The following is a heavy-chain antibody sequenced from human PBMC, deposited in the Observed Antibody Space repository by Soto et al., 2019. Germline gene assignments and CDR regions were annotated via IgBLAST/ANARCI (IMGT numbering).Heavy chain of an antibody. CDR1: GYTFTSYG. Sequence: QVHLVQSGAEVKKPGASVKVSCKCSGYTFTSYGITWVRQAPGQGLEWMGWISAHNDNTDYAQKLQGRVTVTRDTSTSTAYMELRSLRSDDTAVYYCARARYGDYWGQGALVTVSS. D-gene: IGHD1-1*01. J-gene: IGHJ4*02. CDR3: ARARYGDY. V-gene: IGHV1-18*01. CDR2: ISAHNDNT.